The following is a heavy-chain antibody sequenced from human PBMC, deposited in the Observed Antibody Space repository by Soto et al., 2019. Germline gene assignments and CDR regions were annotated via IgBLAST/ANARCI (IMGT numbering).Heavy chain of an antibody. CDR2: ISWDGGST. V-gene: IGHV3-43*01. CDR1: GFTFDDYT. D-gene: IGHD5-18*01. CDR3: AKVRYSYGPLGDGMDV. J-gene: IGHJ6*02. Sequence: EVQLVESGGVVVQPGGSLRLSCAASGFTFDDYTMHWVRQAPGKGLEWVSLISWDGGSTYYADSVKGRFTISRDNSKNSLYLQMNSLRTEDTALYYCAKVRYSYGPLGDGMDVWGQGTTVTVSS.